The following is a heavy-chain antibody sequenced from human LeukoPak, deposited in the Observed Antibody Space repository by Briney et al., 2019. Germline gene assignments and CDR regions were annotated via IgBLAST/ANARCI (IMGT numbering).Heavy chain of an antibody. CDR3: ARDRHFAPIFDY. CDR1: GGSISSYY. D-gene: IGHD3-3*02. V-gene: IGHV4-4*07. J-gene: IGHJ4*02. Sequence: SETLSLTCTVSGGSISSYYWSWTRQPAGKGLEWIGRIYTSGITNYNPSLKSRVTMSVDTSKNQFSLKLSSVTAADTAVYYCARDRHFAPIFDYWGQGTLVTVSS. CDR2: IYTSGIT.